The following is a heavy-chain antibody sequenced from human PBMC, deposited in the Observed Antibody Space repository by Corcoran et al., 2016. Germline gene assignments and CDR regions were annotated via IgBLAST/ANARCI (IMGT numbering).Heavy chain of an antibody. CDR1: GYTFTGYY. J-gene: IGHJ4*02. CDR2: INPNSGGT. D-gene: IGHD5-18*01. Sequence: QVQLVQSGAEVKKPGASVKVSCKASGYTFTGYYMHWVRQAPGQGLEWMGWINPNSGGTNYAQKFQGRVTMTRDTSISTAYMELSRLGSDDTAVYYCARDAAVDTAMVQKTDAAYYFDYWGQGTLVTVSS. CDR3: ARDAAVDTAMVQKTDAAYYFDY. V-gene: IGHV1-2*02.